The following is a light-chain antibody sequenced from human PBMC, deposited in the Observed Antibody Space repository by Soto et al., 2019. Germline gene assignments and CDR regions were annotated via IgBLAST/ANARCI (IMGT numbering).Light chain of an antibody. CDR1: QSVSSSY. J-gene: IGKJ2*01. V-gene: IGKV3-20*01. CDR2: GAS. CDR3: HQYGSSPFP. Sequence: ELVLTQSPGTLSLSPGERATLSCRASQSVSSSYLAWYQQKPGQAPRPLIYGASSRATGIPDRLSGSGSGTDVTLPISRREPEDFVLYYCHQYGSSPFPFGQGTKLEIK.